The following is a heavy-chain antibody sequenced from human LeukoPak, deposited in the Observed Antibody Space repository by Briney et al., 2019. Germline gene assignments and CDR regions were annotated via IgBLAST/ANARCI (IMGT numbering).Heavy chain of an antibody. D-gene: IGHD3-22*01. CDR3: ARGYYDSTD. CDR1: GGTFSSYA. Sequence: RASVKVSCKASGGTFSSYAISWVRHAPGQGLEWMGGIIPIFGTANYAQKFQGRVTITADESTSTAYMELSSLRSEDTAVYYCARGYYDSTDWGQGTLVTVSS. V-gene: IGHV1-69*13. CDR2: IIPIFGTA. J-gene: IGHJ4*02.